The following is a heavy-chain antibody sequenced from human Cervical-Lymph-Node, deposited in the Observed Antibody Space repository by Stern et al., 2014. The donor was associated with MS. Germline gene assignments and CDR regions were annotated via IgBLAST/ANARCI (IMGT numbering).Heavy chain of an antibody. CDR3: ARDKEDTNMAFRYFDN. Sequence: VQLVESGPGLVKPSQTLSLTCTVSGGSVGSGSYDWSWIRQPAGKGLEWIGRIYTTGSTYYNPSLKSRVSISIDTSKNQISLKLTSVTAADTAVYYCARDKEDTNMAFRYFDNWGQGTLVTVSS. CDR2: IYTTGST. CDR1: GGSVGSGSYD. V-gene: IGHV4-61*02. J-gene: IGHJ4*02. D-gene: IGHD5-18*01.